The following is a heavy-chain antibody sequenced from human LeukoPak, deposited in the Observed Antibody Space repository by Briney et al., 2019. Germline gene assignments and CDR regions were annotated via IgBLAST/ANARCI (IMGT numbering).Heavy chain of an antibody. J-gene: IGHJ3*02. D-gene: IGHD2-2*01. CDR2: IHYSASA. V-gene: IGHV4-38-2*02. CDR3: ASYCSSTSCPHRRAFDI. CDR1: GYSINSGHY. Sequence: SETLSLTCTVSGYSINSGHYWGWIRQPPGKRLEWIGSIHYSASAYYNPTLKSRVTISVDASKNQFSLKLSSVTAADTAVYNCASYCSSTSCPHRRAFDIWGQGTMVTVSS.